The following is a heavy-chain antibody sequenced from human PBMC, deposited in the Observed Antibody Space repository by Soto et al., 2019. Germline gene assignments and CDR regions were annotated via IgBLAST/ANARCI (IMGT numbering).Heavy chain of an antibody. CDR3: ARDLGELSPVRLDI. J-gene: IGHJ3*02. Sequence: GGSLRLSCAASGFTFSSYWMSWVRQAPGKGLEWVANIKQDGSEKYYVDSVKGRFTISRDNSKNSLYLQMNSLRAEDTAVYYCARDLGELSPVRLDIWGQGTMVTVSS. D-gene: IGHD3-16*02. V-gene: IGHV3-7*01. CDR2: IKQDGSEK. CDR1: GFTFSSYW.